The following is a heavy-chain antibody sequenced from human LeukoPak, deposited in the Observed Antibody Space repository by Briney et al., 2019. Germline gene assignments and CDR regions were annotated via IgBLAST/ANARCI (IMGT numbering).Heavy chain of an antibody. V-gene: IGHV4-59*01. CDR1: GDSISSYY. J-gene: IGHJ4*02. Sequence: SETLSLTCTVPGDSISSYYWSWIRQPPGKGLEWIGYIYYSGSTNYNPSLESRVTISIDTSKNQFSLKLSSVTAADTAVYYCATMYSSGWYYFDSWGQGTLVTVSS. D-gene: IGHD6-19*01. CDR3: ATMYSSGWYYFDS. CDR2: IYYSGST.